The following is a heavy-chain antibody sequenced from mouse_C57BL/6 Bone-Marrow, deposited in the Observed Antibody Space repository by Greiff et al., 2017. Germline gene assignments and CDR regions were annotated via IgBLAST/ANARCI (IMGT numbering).Heavy chain of an antibody. CDR3: AREEVVDYAMDY. J-gene: IGHJ4*01. CDR2: IYPYNGVS. CDR1: GYSFTGYY. V-gene: IGHV1-31*01. D-gene: IGHD1-1*01. Sequence: VQLQQSGPELVKPGATVKISCKASGYSFTGYYMHWVKQSHGNILDWIGYIYPYNGVSSYNQKFKGKATLTVDQSSSTSYMERRSLTSEDAAVYYCAREEVVDYAMDYWGQGTSVTVSS.